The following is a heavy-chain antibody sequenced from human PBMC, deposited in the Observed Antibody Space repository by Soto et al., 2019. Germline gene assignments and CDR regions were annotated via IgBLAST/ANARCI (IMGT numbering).Heavy chain of an antibody. CDR2: TYYRSRWYS. CDR3: ARSEEDSDYYYYGMDV. D-gene: IGHD2-15*01. V-gene: IGHV6-1*01. J-gene: IGHJ6*02. Sequence: PSPTLSLTCVGSGDTVSSNSVAWNWVRQSPSRGLEWLGRTYYRSRWYSDYAVSVRSRIDINADTSKNQVSLRLNSVTPEDTAVYYCARSEEDSDYYYYGMDVWGQGTTVTV. CDR1: GDTVSSNSVA.